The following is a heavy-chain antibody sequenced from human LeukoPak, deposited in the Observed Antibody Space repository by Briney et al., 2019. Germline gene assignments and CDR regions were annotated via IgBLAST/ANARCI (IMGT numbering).Heavy chain of an antibody. CDR2: IVPLFDKS. V-gene: IGHV1-69*13. Sequence: VASVKVSCKASGGTFSSESFSWLRQAPGQGFEWMGGIVPLFDKSNYAQTFQGRVRITADQSANTAYMELISLTSADTAIYYCAKDAAGATNSRWSNYMDVWGKGTSVIVS. CDR3: AKDAAGATNSRWSNYMDV. J-gene: IGHJ6*03. CDR1: GGTFSSES. D-gene: IGHD1-26*01.